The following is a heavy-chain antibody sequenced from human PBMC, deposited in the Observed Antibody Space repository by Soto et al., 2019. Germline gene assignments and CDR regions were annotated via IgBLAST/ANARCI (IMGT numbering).Heavy chain of an antibody. J-gene: IGHJ4*02. CDR3: AREGNGYEDY. Sequence: QVQLVQSGGEIKKPGASVNVSCKASGYTFIRSGISWVRQAPGQGFEWMGWISGKNDKRNQAQKFRGRITMTTDTSTNTAYLEVRSLGSDDTAIYYCAREGNGYEDYWGQGTLVTVSS. V-gene: IGHV1-18*04. CDR1: GYTFIRSG. D-gene: IGHD5-18*01. CDR2: ISGKNDKR.